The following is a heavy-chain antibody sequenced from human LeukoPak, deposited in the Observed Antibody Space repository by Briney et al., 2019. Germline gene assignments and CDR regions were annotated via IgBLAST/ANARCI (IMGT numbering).Heavy chain of an antibody. D-gene: IGHD2-2*01. CDR1: GFTFSSYS. CDR2: ISGSGGST. CDR3: AKGGDCSSTSCYAAYMDV. Sequence: PGGSLRLSCAASGFTFSSYSMNWVRQAPGKGLEWVSAISGSGGSTYYADSVKGRFTISRDNSKNTLYLQMNSLRAEDTAVYYCAKGGDCSSTSCYAAYMDVWGKGTTVTVSS. J-gene: IGHJ6*03. V-gene: IGHV3-23*01.